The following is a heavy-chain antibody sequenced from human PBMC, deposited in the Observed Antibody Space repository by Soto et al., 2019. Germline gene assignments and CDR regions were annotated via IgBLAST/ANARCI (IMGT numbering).Heavy chain of an antibody. CDR2: INGFGDRT. CDR3: ANVDWNYGKDA. Sequence: EVRLLESGGGLVQPGGSLRLSCAASGLTFRSYAMSWVRQAPGKGLEWVSGINGFGDRTNYADSVKGRFTISRDNSKNTLYLQMNSLRVEDTAIYYCANVDWNYGKDAWGQGTTVTVSS. CDR1: GLTFRSYA. D-gene: IGHD1-1*01. J-gene: IGHJ6*02. V-gene: IGHV3-23*01.